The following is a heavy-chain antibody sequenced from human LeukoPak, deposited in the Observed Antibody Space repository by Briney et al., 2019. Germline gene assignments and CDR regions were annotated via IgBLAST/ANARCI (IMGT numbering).Heavy chain of an antibody. J-gene: IGHJ4*02. D-gene: IGHD5-24*01. CDR2: IYYSGSA. CDR3: ARGVRWLQLSYFDY. CDR1: SGSISSGVYY. Sequence: SETLSLTCPVSSGSISSGVYYWSWIRQHPGKGLEWIGYIYYSGSAYYNPSLKSRVTISVDTSKNQFSLKLSSVTAADTAVYYCARGVRWLQLSYFDYWGQGTLVTVSS. V-gene: IGHV4-31*03.